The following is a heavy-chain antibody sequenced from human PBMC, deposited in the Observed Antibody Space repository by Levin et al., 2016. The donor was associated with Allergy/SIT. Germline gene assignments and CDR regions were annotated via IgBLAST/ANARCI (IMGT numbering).Heavy chain of an antibody. V-gene: IGHV3-49*04. Sequence: GGSLRLSCITSGFTFGDYAMTWVRQAPGKGLEWVGFIRSTTNGGTPEYATSVKGRFTISRDDSNTIAYLQMNSLKIEDTAVYFCARDGRSFEWFTPRGGIDYWGQGTLVTVSS. CDR3: ARDGRSFEWFTPRGGIDY. D-gene: IGHD3-3*01. CDR1: GFTFGDYA. J-gene: IGHJ4*02. CDR2: IRSTTNGGTP.